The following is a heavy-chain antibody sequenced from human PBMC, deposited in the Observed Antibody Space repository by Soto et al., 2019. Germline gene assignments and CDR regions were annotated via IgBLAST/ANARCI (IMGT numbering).Heavy chain of an antibody. CDR2: ISSSSSYI. J-gene: IGHJ6*01. Sequence: GGSLRLSCAASGFTFSSYSMNWVRQAPGKGLEWVSSISSSSSYIYYADSVKGRFTIPRDNAKNSLYLQMNSLRAEDTAVYYCARAQFPAGSSPGTDWRRVCYSSYGVDLWGQGTTVTVSS. CDR1: GFTFSSYS. V-gene: IGHV3-21*01. D-gene: IGHD2-15*01. CDR3: ARAQFPAGSSPGTDWRRVCYSSYGVDL.